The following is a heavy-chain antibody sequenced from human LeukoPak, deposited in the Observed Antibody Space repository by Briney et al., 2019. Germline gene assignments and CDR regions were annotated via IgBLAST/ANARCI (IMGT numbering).Heavy chain of an antibody. V-gene: IGHV3-23*01. J-gene: IGHJ6*02. CDR3: AKVPGFYYYYGLDV. Sequence: GGSLRLSCAASQFTFNIFAMTWVRQAPGKGPEGVSSISGGGDSTYYADSVKGRFTISRDNSKNTLYLQMNSLTAEDTAVYYCAKVPGFYYYYGLDVWGQGTTVTVSS. CDR2: ISGGGDST. CDR1: QFTFNIFA.